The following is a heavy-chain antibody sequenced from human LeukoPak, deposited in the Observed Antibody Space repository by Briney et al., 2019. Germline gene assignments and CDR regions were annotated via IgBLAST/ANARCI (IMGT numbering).Heavy chain of an antibody. CDR3: RRVGGYQLPQFHY. CDR2: ISSSSSTI. Sequence: GGSLRLSCAASGFNFNTYAMNSVRQAPGKGLEWISYISSSSSTIYYADSLKGRFSISRENAKNSVHLEMNSPGDEDTAVYYCRRVGGYQLPQFHYWGRGTLVTVSS. D-gene: IGHD2-2*01. V-gene: IGHV3-48*02. J-gene: IGHJ4*02. CDR1: GFNFNTYA.